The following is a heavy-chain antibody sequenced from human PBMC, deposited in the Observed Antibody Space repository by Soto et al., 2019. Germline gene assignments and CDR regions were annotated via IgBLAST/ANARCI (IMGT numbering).Heavy chain of an antibody. Sequence: QVQLVQSGAEVKKPGASVKVSCRTSGYTFTHYYIHWVRQAPGQGLEWLGLINPASTSTNYAQEFQGRVTLTMDTSTTTVYMELSGLRTEDTAIFYCARDLAAGDHWGQGTLVTVSS. CDR3: ARDLAAGDH. V-gene: IGHV1-46*01. J-gene: IGHJ4*02. D-gene: IGHD6-13*01. CDR2: INPASTST. CDR1: GYTFTHYY.